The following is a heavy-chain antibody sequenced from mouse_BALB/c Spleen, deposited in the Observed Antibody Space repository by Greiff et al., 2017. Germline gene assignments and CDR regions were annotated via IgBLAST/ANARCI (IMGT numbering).Heavy chain of an antibody. CDR1: GFTFSSYY. J-gene: IGHJ3*01. V-gene: IGHV5-6-2*01. Sequence: EVHLVESGGGLVKLGGSLKLSCAASGFTFSSYYMSWVRQTPEKRLELVAAINSNGGSTYYPDTVKGRFTISRDNAKNTLYLQMSSLKSEDTALYYCARHWDYGSSWFAYWGQGTLVTVSA. CDR2: INSNGGST. D-gene: IGHD1-1*01. CDR3: ARHWDYGSSWFAY.